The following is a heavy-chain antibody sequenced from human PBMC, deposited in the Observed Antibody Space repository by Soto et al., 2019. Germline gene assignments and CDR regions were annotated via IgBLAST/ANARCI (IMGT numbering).Heavy chain of an antibody. J-gene: IGHJ3*01. CDR3: ARSPGGYYID. CDR2: INTDGSST. V-gene: IGHV3-74*03. D-gene: IGHD3-9*01. Sequence: EVELVESGGGLVQPGGSLRLSCADSGFSFSTDWMHWVRQGPGKGLVWVSRINTDGSSTKYADSVKGRFTISRDNAKNTVYLQMNSPRAEDTAVYYCARSPGGYYIDWGQGTMVTVSS. CDR1: GFSFSTDW.